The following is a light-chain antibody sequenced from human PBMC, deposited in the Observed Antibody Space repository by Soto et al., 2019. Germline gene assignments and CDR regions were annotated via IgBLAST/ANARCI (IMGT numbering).Light chain of an antibody. J-gene: IGKJ5*01. CDR1: QTVSSNY. V-gene: IGKV3-20*01. Sequence: EIVLTQSPGTLSLSPGEGATLSCRASQTVSSNYLAWYQQKPGQAPRLLIYAASSRATGIPDRFSGRGSGTDFTFTISTLEPEAFAVYYCQPYDNSPPFTCGQGTRLEIK. CDR2: AAS. CDR3: QPYDNSPPFT.